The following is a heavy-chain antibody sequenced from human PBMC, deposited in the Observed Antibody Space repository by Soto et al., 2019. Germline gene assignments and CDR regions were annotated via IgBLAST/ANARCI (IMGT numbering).Heavy chain of an antibody. V-gene: IGHV1-69*02. CDR1: GDTFSFYT. CDR3: ATSYGSGYRAFDY. J-gene: IGHJ4*02. D-gene: IGHD3-10*01. Sequence: QVQLVQSGAEVKKPGSSVKVSCKASGDTFSFYTINWVRQAPGLGLEWVGRINPILSMSNYAQKFQGRFTMTADKSTSTAYMELRSLRSEDTAMYYCATSYGSGYRAFDYWGQGALVTVSS. CDR2: INPILSMS.